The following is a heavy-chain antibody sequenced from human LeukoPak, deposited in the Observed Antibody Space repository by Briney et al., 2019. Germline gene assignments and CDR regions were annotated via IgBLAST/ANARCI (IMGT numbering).Heavy chain of an antibody. CDR2: ISASGGTT. J-gene: IGHJ4*02. D-gene: IGHD1-26*01. V-gene: IGHV3-23*01. CDR3: ANPLVGATSGGFDY. Sequence: QPGGSLRLSCAASGFTFSSYAMNWVRQAPGKGLEWVSFISASGGTTHYADSVKGRFTISRDNSKNTLYLQMNSLRAEDTAVYYCANPLVGATSGGFDYWGQGTLVTVSS. CDR1: GFTFSSYA.